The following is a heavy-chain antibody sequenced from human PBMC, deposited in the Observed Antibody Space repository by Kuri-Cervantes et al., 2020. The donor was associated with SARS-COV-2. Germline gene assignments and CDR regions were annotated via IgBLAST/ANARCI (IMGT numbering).Heavy chain of an antibody. CDR1: GASIGSDY. J-gene: IGHJ4*02. CDR3: ARGGYSYDY. CDR2: IFYSGGS. Sequence: SETLSLTCTVSGASIGSDYWSWIRQPPGKGLEWIADIFYSGGSSYNPSLKSRVTISADTSKNEFSLNLKSVTAADTAVYYCARGGYSYDYWGQGTLVTVSS. D-gene: IGHD5-24*01. V-gene: IGHV4-59*01.